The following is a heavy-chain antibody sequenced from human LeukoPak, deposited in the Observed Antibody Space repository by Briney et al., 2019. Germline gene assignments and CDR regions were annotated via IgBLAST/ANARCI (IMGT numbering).Heavy chain of an antibody. Sequence: GGSLRLSCAVSGFTFSSYWMSWVRQAPGKGLEGVANIKQDGSEKYYVDSVKGRFTISRDNAKNSLYLQMNSLRAEDTAVYYCARRAVVVPAAIGTFDYWGQGTLVTVSS. CDR1: GFTFSSYW. V-gene: IGHV3-7*01. D-gene: IGHD2-2*02. CDR3: ARRAVVVPAAIGTFDY. J-gene: IGHJ4*02. CDR2: IKQDGSEK.